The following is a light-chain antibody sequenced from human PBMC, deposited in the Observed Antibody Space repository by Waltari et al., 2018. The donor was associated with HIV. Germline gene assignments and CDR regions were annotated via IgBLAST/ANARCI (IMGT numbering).Light chain of an antibody. CDR2: EVS. CDR1: QSPLQSDGRTY. CDR3: MQSLQLPRT. J-gene: IGKJ1*01. Sequence: DIVMTQSPLSLSVTPGQPASISCKSSQSPLQSDGRTYLFWYLQKTGQPPQLLIHEVSNRFSGVPDRFSGSGSGTDFTLKISRVEAEDVGVYYCMQSLQLPRTFGQGTKVEIK. V-gene: IGKV2D-29*01.